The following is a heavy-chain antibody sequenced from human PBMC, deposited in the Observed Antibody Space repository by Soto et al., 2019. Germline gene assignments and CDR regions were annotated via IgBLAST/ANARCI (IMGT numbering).Heavy chain of an antibody. CDR1: GGSISSSSYY. V-gene: IGHV4-39*01. J-gene: IGHJ4*02. D-gene: IGHD3-9*01. CDR3: ARQELRYFDWLSCFDY. CDR2: IYYSGST. Sequence: SETLSLTCTVSGGSISSSSYYWGWIRQPPGKGLEWIGSIYYSGSTYYNPSLKSRVTISVDTSKNQFSLKLSSVTAADTAVYYCARQELRYFDWLSCFDYWGQGTLVTVSS.